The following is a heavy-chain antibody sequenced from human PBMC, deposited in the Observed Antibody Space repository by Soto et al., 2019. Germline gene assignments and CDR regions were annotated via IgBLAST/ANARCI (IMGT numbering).Heavy chain of an antibody. CDR2: MNPNSGNT. Sequence: SVQVSGKASGYTCTSYDINCVLQSTLQGLEWMGCMNPNSGNTGYAQKFQGRVTMTRNTSLSTAYMELSSLRSEDTAVYYCARAISLYYDFWTGYSGGGMDVWGQGTTVTVSS. CDR1: GYTCTSYD. CDR3: ARAISLYYDFWTGYSGGGMDV. D-gene: IGHD3-3*01. J-gene: IGHJ6*02. V-gene: IGHV1-8*01.